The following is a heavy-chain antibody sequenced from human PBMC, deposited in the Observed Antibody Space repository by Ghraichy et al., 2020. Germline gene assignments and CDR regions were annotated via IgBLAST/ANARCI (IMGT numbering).Heavy chain of an antibody. V-gene: IGHV4-34*01. Sequence: SETLSLTCAVYGGSFSGYYWSWIRQPPGKGLEWIGEINHSGSTNYNPSLKSRVTISVDTSKNQFSLKLSSVTAADTAVYYCAKTGGYYYYGMDVWGQGTTVTVSS. J-gene: IGHJ6*02. CDR3: AKTGGYYYYGMDV. CDR2: INHSGST. CDR1: GGSFSGYY.